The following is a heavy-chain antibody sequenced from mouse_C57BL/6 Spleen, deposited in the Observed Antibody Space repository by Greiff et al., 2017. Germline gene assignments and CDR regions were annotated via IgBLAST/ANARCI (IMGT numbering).Heavy chain of an antibody. CDR1: GYAFSSSW. Sequence: QVQLQQSGPELVKPGASVKISCKASGYAFSSSWMNWVKQRPGKGLEWIGRIYPGDGDTNYNGKFKGKATLTADKSSSTAYMQLSSLTSEDSAVYFCARIDGNYLDYWGQGTTLTVSS. D-gene: IGHD2-1*01. CDR3: ARIDGNYLDY. J-gene: IGHJ2*01. V-gene: IGHV1-82*01. CDR2: IYPGDGDT.